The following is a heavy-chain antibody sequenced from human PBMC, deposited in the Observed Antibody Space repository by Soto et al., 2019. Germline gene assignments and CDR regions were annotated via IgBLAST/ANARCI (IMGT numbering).Heavy chain of an antibody. CDR1: GYTLTELS. D-gene: IGHD4-17*01. CDR3: ATHGDYVRSSARWAFDI. V-gene: IGHV1-24*01. J-gene: IGHJ3*02. Sequence: GASVKVSCKVSGYTLTELSMHWVRQAPGKGLEWMGGFDPEDGETIYAQKFQGRVTMTEDTSTDTAYMELSSLRSEDTAVYYCATHGDYVRSSARWAFDIWGQGTMVTV. CDR2: FDPEDGET.